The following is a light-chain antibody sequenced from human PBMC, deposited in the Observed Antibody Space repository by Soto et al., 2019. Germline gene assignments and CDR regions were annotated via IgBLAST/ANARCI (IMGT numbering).Light chain of an antibody. CDR3: CSYTSSSTYV. J-gene: IGLJ1*01. CDR2: DVS. Sequence: QSALTQPPSVSGSPGQSGAISCTGTSSDVGGSNGVSWYQQPPGTAPKLMIYDVSNRPSGVPDRFSGSKSGNTASLTISGLQAEDEGDYYCCSYTSSSTYVFGTGTKLTVL. CDR1: SSDVGGSNG. V-gene: IGLV2-18*02.